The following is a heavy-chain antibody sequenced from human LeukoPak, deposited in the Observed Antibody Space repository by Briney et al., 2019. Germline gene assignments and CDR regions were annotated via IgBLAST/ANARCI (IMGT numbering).Heavy chain of an antibody. CDR1: GFTFSSYW. CDR3: ARVGDYQLLPDY. D-gene: IGHD2-2*01. V-gene: IGHV3-7*01. J-gene: IGHJ4*02. CDR2: IKQDGSEK. Sequence: GGSLRLFCAASGFTFSSYWMNWVRQAPGKGLEWVANIKQDGSEKYYVDSVRGRFTISRDNAKNLLYLQMNSLRAEDTAVYYCARVGDYQLLPDYWGQGTLVTVSS.